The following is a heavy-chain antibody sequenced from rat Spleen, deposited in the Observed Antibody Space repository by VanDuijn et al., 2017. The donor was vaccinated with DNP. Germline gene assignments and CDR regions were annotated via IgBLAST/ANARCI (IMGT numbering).Heavy chain of an antibody. V-gene: IGHV2S12*01. Sequence: QVQLKESGPGLVQPPQTLSLTCTVSGFSLTIDGVTWVREPPGKGLEWLAAMSSGGSTYYHSTLKSRLSLSRDTSTNQIFLKMNSLQIEDTAIYFCTRDPLYNSGALDAWGQGISVTVSS. CDR1: GFSLTIDG. D-gene: IGHD4-3*01. CDR2: MSSGGST. J-gene: IGHJ4*01. CDR3: TRDPLYNSGALDA.